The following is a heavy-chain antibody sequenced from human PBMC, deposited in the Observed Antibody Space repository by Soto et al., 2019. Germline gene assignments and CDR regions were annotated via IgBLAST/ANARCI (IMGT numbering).Heavy chain of an antibody. CDR3: AKCNLQLGYYDYGMDV. CDR1: GFTFSSYG. Sequence: QVQLVESGGGVVQPGRSLRLYCAASGFTFSSYGMHWVRQAPGKGLEWVAVISYDGSNKYYADSVKGRFTISRDNSKNTLYLQMNSLRAEDTAVYYCAKCNLQLGYYDYGMDVWGQGTTVTVSS. CDR2: ISYDGSNK. V-gene: IGHV3-30*18. D-gene: IGHD3-16*01. J-gene: IGHJ6*02.